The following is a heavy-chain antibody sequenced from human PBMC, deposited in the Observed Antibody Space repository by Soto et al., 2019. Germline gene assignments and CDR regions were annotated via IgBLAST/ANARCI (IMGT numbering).Heavy chain of an antibody. D-gene: IGHD3-3*01. Sequence: SETLSLTCTVSGGSISSSSYYWGWIRQPPGKGLEWIGSIYYSGSTYYNPSLKSRVTISVDTSKNQFSLKLSSVTAADTAVYYCASTYYDFWSGYSPVGYYFDYWGQGTLVTVSS. CDR2: IYYSGST. J-gene: IGHJ4*02. V-gene: IGHV4-39*01. CDR3: ASTYYDFWSGYSPVGYYFDY. CDR1: GGSISSSSYY.